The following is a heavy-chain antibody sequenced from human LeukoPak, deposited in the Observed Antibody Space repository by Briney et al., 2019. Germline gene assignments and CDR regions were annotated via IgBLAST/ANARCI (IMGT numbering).Heavy chain of an antibody. D-gene: IGHD3-10*01. CDR2: ISYDGSNK. CDR1: GFTFSSYA. Sequence: GRSLRLSCAASGFTFSSYAMHWVRQAPGKGLEWVAVISYDGSNKYYADSVKGRFTISRDNSKNTLYLQMNSLRAEDTAVYYCAKDLEAARLWFGEYVDYWGQGTLVTVSS. J-gene: IGHJ4*02. V-gene: IGHV3-30*04. CDR3: AKDLEAARLWFGEYVDY.